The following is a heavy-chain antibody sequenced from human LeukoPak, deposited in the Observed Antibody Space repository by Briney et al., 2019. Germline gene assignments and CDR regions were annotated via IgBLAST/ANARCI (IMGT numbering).Heavy chain of an antibody. CDR1: VFTFSSYA. J-gene: IGHJ4*02. D-gene: IGHD4-11*01. CDR3: AKDLDYTTDGYYFDY. V-gene: IGHV3-23*01. Sequence: GGSLRLSCSASVFTFSSYAMNWVRQAPGKGLEWVSGIGAGGTFTYYADPVKGRFTIFRDNSRNTLYLQMNSLRADDTAVYYCAKDLDYTTDGYYFDYWGQGTLVTVSS. CDR2: IGAGGTFT.